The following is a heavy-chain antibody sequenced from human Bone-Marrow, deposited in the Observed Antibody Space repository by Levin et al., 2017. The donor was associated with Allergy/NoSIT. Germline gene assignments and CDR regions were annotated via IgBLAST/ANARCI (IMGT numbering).Heavy chain of an antibody. Sequence: ASVKVSCKASGYTFTGYYMHWVRQAPGQGLEWMGWINPNSGGTNYAQKFQGRVTMTRDTSISTAYMELSRLRSDDTAVYYCARAPVVAKYYFDYWGQGTLVTVSS. D-gene: IGHD2-15*01. CDR2: INPNSGGT. CDR3: ARAPVVAKYYFDY. V-gene: IGHV1-2*02. CDR1: GYTFTGYY. J-gene: IGHJ4*02.